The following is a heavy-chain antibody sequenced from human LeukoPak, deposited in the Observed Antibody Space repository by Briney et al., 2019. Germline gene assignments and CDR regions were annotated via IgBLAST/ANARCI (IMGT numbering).Heavy chain of an antibody. J-gene: IGHJ6*03. Sequence: AASVKVSCKASGYTFTGYGISWVRQAPGQGLEWMGWISAYNGNTNYAQKFQGRVTMTRDTSTSTVYMELSSLRSEDTAVYYCARDGATTIFGVVPLRWYYMDVWGKGTTVTVSS. V-gene: IGHV1-18*01. CDR1: GYTFTGYG. CDR2: ISAYNGNT. D-gene: IGHD3-3*01. CDR3: ARDGATTIFGVVPLRWYYMDV.